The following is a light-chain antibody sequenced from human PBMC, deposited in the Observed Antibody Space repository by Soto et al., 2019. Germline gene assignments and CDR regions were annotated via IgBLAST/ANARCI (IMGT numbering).Light chain of an antibody. J-gene: IGKJ1*01. CDR3: HQYGISPPT. Sequence: EVVLTQYRGTLSFCPLERSTLSCRASQSVSGSDLAWYQQKPGQAPRLLISGVSNRATGTPDRFSGSGSGTDFTLTISSLEPEDFAVFYCHQYGISPPTFGPGTKVDIK. V-gene: IGKV3-20*01. CDR2: GVS. CDR1: QSVSGSD.